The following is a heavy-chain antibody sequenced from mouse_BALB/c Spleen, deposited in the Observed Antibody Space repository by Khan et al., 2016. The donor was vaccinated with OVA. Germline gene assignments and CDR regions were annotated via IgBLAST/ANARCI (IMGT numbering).Heavy chain of an antibody. Sequence: QVQLQQSGAELVKAGASVKMSCKASGYTFTSYWMHWVKQRLGQGLEWFTETNPTNGRTYYNEKFKSKATLTVDKSSSTASMLLSGPTCEDSAVYYCARIKKIVATYFDYWGQGTTLTVSS. V-gene: IGHV1S81*02. CDR3: ARIKKIVATYFDY. J-gene: IGHJ2*01. CDR1: GYTFTSYW. CDR2: TNPTNGRT. D-gene: IGHD1-1*01.